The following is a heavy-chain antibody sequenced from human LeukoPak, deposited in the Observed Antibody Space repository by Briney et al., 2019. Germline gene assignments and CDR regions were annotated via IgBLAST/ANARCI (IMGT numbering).Heavy chain of an antibody. V-gene: IGHV4-59*01. D-gene: IGHD6-19*01. CDR1: GGSISSYY. J-gene: IGHJ4*02. CDR2: IYYSGST. Sequence: SSETLSLTCTVSGGSISSYYWSWIRQPPGKGLEWIGYIYYSGSTNYNPSLKSRVTISVDTSKNQFSLKLSSVTAADTAVYYCARVSSDSSGLYYFDYWGQGTLVTVSS. CDR3: ARVSSDSSGLYYFDY.